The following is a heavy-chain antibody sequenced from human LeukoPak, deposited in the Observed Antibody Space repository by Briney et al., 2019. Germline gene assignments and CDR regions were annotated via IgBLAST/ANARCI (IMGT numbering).Heavy chain of an antibody. CDR3: APAQYSYGLFDY. D-gene: IGHD5-18*01. Sequence: GGSLRLSCAASGFNFSSYAMSWVRQAPGKGLEWVSAISGSGGSTYYADSVKGRFTISRDNSKNTLYLQMNSLRAEDTAVYYCAPAQYSYGLFDYWGQGTLVTVSS. J-gene: IGHJ4*02. CDR1: GFNFSSYA. CDR2: ISGSGGST. V-gene: IGHV3-23*01.